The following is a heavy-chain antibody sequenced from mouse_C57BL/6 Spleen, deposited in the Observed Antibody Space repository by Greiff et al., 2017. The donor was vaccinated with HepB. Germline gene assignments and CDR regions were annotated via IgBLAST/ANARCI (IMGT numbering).Heavy chain of an antibody. CDR1: GFTFSDYY. J-gene: IGHJ3*01. CDR3: ARDRGYGSSYGFAY. CDR2: INYDGSST. V-gene: IGHV5-16*01. Sequence: VQLKESEGGLVQPGSSMKLSCTASGFTFSDYYMAWVRQVPEKGLEWVANINYDGSSTYYLDSLKSRFIISRDNAKNILYLQMSSLKSEDTATYYCARDRGYGSSYGFAYWGQGTLVTVSA. D-gene: IGHD1-1*01.